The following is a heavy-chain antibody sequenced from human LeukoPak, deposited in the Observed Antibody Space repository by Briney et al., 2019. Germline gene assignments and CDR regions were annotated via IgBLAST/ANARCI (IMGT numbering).Heavy chain of an antibody. D-gene: IGHD4-17*01. CDR2: IYNGGTT. V-gene: IGHV3-66*04. J-gene: IGHJ4*02. CDR3: ARRGYGDYAPFDY. Sequence: GGSLRLSCAASGFTFSSYSMNWVRQAPGKGLEWLSLIYNGGTTYYAVSVKGRFSISRDNSKNILYLQMNSLRVEDTAVYYCARRGYGDYAPFDYWGQGALVTVSS. CDR1: GFTFSSYS.